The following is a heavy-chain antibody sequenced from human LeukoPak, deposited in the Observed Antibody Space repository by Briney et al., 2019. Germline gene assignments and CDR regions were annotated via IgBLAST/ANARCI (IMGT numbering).Heavy chain of an antibody. Sequence: SETLSLTCTVSGGSISSAGYDWSWIRQHSGKGLEWIGNIYYSGTTYYNPSLKSRVTISIDTSKNQFSLNLNSVTAADTAVYYCARSGGGYNFDYWGQGTLVSVSS. CDR3: ARSGGGYNFDY. CDR1: GGSISSAGYD. J-gene: IGHJ4*02. CDR2: IYYSGTT. V-gene: IGHV4-31*03. D-gene: IGHD5-24*01.